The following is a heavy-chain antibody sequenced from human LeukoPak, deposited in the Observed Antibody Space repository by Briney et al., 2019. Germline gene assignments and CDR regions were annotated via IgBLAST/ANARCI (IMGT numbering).Heavy chain of an antibody. Sequence: PGGSLRLSCAASGFTFSTYAMSWVRQAPGKGLERVSAISGSGGSTYYADSVKGRFTISRDISENTLYLQMNNLRGEDTAIYYCAKDAASGYSYGYINYWGQGTLVTVSS. CDR3: AKDAASGYSYGYINY. J-gene: IGHJ4*02. D-gene: IGHD5-18*01. V-gene: IGHV3-23*01. CDR1: GFTFSTYA. CDR2: ISGSGGST.